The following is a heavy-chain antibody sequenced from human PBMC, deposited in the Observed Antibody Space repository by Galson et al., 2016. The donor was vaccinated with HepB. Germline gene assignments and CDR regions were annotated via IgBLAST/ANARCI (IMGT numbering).Heavy chain of an antibody. V-gene: IGHV3-23*01. CDR1: GFTFTSYA. CDR2: ITGSGAGP. Sequence: SLRLSCAASGFTFTSYAMSWVRQAPGKGLEWVSGITGSGAGPYYADSVKGRFTISRDNSKNTLYLQMNSLRAEDTAVYYCARAWIHLYDLDYWGQGALVTVSS. CDR3: ARAWIHLYDLDY. J-gene: IGHJ4*02. D-gene: IGHD5-18*01.